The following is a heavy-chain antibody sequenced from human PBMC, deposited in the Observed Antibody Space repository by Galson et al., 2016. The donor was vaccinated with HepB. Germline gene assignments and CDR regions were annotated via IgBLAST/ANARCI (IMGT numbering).Heavy chain of an antibody. CDR2: IKSKIDDGTT. CDR1: GFDFINAW. J-gene: IGHJ4*02. V-gene: IGHV3-15*01. CDR3: GSSSVLVSDY. Sequence: SLRLSCAAPGFDFINAWMSWVRQAPGKGLEWVGRIKSKIDDGTTDYAAPVRGRFIISRDDSKNTLYLQMNSLKTEDTAVYYCGSSSVLVSDYWGQGSLVTVSS. D-gene: IGHD6-6*01.